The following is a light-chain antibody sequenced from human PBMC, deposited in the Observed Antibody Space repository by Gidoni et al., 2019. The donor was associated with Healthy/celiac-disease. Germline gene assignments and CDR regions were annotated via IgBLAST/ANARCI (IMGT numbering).Light chain of an antibody. CDR2: DAY. CDR1: QSISSY. V-gene: IGKV3-11*01. J-gene: IGKJ4*01. Sequence: EIVFTQSPATLSLSPGERATLPCSASQSISSYLAWYQQKPGQAPRLLIYDAYNRATGIPARFSGSGSGTDFTLTISSIEPDDFAVYYCQQRSNWPPLTFGGETKVEIK. CDR3: QQRSNWPPLT.